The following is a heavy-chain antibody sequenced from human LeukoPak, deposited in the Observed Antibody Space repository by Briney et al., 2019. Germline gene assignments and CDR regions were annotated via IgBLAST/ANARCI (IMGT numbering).Heavy chain of an antibody. CDR2: ISSSGSTI. D-gene: IGHD2-2*01. CDR3: ARWAAAIGIDWFDP. Sequence: GGSPRLSCAASAFTFSSYEMNWFRQAPGKGLEGVSYISSSGSTIYYADSVKGRFTISRDNAKNSLYLQMNSLRAEDTAVYYCARWAAAIGIDWFDPGGQGTLVTVSS. V-gene: IGHV3-48*03. CDR1: AFTFSSYE. J-gene: IGHJ5*02.